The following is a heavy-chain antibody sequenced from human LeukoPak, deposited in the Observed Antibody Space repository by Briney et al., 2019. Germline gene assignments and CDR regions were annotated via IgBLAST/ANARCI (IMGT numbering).Heavy chain of an antibody. CDR3: AKAVYCSSAGCYAGFDY. CDR2: ISGSVGST. CDR1: GFTFSSYA. V-gene: IGHV3-23*01. J-gene: IGHJ4*02. Sequence: GGSLRLSCAASGFTFSSYAMSWVRQAPGKGLEWVSAISGSVGSTYYADSVKGRFTTSRDKSKHTLYLQMNSLTAEDTAVYYCAKAVYCSSAGCYAGFDYWGQGTLVTVSS. D-gene: IGHD2-2*01.